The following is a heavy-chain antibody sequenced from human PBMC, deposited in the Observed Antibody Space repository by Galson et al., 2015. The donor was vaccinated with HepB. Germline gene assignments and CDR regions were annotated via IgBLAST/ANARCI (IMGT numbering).Heavy chain of an antibody. CDR2: FDPEDGET. CDR1: GYTLTELS. V-gene: IGHV1-24*01. CDR3: ATTSSSWDHDAFDI. D-gene: IGHD6-13*01. J-gene: IGHJ3*02. Sequence: SVKVSCKVSGYTLTELSMHWVRQAPGKGLEWMGGFDPEDGETIYAQKFQGRVTMTEDTSTDTAYMELSSLRSEDTAVYYCATTSSSWDHDAFDIWGQGTMVTVSS.